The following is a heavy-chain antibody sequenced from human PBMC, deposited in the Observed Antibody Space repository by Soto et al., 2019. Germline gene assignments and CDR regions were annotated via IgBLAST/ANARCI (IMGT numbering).Heavy chain of an antibody. D-gene: IGHD3-22*01. J-gene: IGHJ3*02. Sequence: LXLXCAASGFTFSSXDMSWVGQAPGNGLEWVSAISGSGGSTYYADSVKGRFTLSRDNSKNTLYLQMNILRAEDTAAYYCAKDLYDRLGMAFDIWGQGTMATVS. CDR2: ISGSGGST. CDR3: AKDLYDRLGMAFDI. V-gene: IGHV3-23*01. CDR1: GFTFSSXD.